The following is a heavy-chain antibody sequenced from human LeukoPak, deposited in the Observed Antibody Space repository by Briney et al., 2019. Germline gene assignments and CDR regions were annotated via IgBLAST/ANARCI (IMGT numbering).Heavy chain of an antibody. CDR3: ATTSYYDSSGWLDY. J-gene: IGHJ4*02. CDR2: IKPNSGGT. Sequence: GASVKVSCKASGYSFADYYMHWVRQAPGQGLEWMGWIKPNSGGTRSAQKFQGRVTMTRDTSISTAYMELSSLRYDDTAVYYCATTSYYDSSGWLDYWGQGTLVTVSS. CDR1: GYSFADYY. D-gene: IGHD3-22*01. V-gene: IGHV1-2*02.